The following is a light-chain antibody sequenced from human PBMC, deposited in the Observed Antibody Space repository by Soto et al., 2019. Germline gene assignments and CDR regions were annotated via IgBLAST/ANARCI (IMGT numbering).Light chain of an antibody. V-gene: IGKV3-15*01. J-gene: IGKJ4*01. CDR2: RAS. CDR1: QSVSNN. Sequence: EIVMTQSPATLSVSPGETATLSCRASQSVSNNLAWFQQKPGQAPRLLIYRASTRAPGIPARFSGSGSGTEFTLAISSLQSEDFAVYYCQQCNNWPLTFGGGTKVDIK. CDR3: QQCNNWPLT.